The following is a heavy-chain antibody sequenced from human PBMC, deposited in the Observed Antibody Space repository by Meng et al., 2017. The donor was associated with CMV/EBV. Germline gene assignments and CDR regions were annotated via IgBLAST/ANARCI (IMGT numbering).Heavy chain of an antibody. V-gene: IGHV4-39*07. Sequence: GSLRLSCTVSGGSISSSSYYWGWIRQPPGKGLEWIGSIYYSGSTYYNPSLKSRVTISVDTSKNQFSLKLSSVTAADTAVYYCAIIGYKEWDYWGRGTLVTVSS. D-gene: IGHD3-3*01. CDR1: GGSISSSSYY. CDR2: IYYSGST. CDR3: AIIGYKEWDY. J-gene: IGHJ4*02.